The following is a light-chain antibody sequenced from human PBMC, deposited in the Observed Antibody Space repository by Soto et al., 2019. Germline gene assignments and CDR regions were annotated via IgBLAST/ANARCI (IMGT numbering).Light chain of an antibody. V-gene: IGLV2-14*01. J-gene: IGLJ2*01. CDR1: SSDVGGYNH. Sequence: QSALTQPASVSGSPGQSITISCTGTSSDVGGYNHVSWYQQHPGKAPKLMIYEVSNRPSGVSNRFSGSKSGNTASLTISGLQDEDEADYYCSSYTSSSVVFGGGTKLTVL. CDR2: EVS. CDR3: SSYTSSSVV.